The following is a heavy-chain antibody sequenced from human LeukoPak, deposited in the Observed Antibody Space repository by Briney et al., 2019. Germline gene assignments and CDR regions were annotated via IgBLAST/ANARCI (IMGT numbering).Heavy chain of an antibody. J-gene: IGHJ4*02. D-gene: IGHD3-22*01. V-gene: IGHV3-23*01. CDR2: IGGSGGPT. Sequence: GGSLRLSCAASGFTFSSYAMSWVRQAPGKGLEWVSLIGGSGGPTYYADSVKGRFTISRDNSKNTLYLQMNSLRAEDMAVYYCAKDAADYYDSSGYRDATFDFCGQGTLVTVSS. CDR3: AKDAADYYDSSGYRDATFDF. CDR1: GFTFSSYA.